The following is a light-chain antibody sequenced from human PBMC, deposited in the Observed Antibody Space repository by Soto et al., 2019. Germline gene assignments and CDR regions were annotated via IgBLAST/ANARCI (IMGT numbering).Light chain of an antibody. CDR3: QQYNSYSPT. CDR2: AAS. J-gene: IGKJ1*01. V-gene: IGKV1-8*01. CDR1: QGISSY. Sequence: AIRMTPSPSSLSASTGDRVTITCRASQGISSYLAWYQQKPGKAPKLLIYAASTLQSGVPSRFSGSGSGTEFTLTISSLQPDDFATYYCQQYNSYSPTFGQGTKVDIK.